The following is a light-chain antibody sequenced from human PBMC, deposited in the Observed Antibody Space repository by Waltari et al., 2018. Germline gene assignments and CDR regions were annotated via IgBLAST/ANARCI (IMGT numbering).Light chain of an antibody. Sequence: DIQMTQSPSSLSASVGDRVTLTCRASQTISTFLHWYQQRPGKAPKHLIFGASTMQSGVPSRFSGSGSGTGFTLTIRGLQPEDFATYYGQQIFATPFTFGPGT. J-gene: IGKJ2*01. CDR1: QTISTF. CDR3: QQIFATPFT. V-gene: IGKV1-39*01. CDR2: GAS.